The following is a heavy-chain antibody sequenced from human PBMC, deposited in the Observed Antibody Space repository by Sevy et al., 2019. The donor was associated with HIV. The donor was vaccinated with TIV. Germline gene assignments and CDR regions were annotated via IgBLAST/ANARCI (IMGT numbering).Heavy chain of an antibody. CDR1: GGTFSSYA. CDR3: ARSLKSRDGYNSGLDY. D-gene: IGHD5-12*01. Sequence: ASVKVSCKASGGTFSSYAISWVRQAPGQGLEWMGGIIPIFGTANYAQKFQGRVTITADESTSTAYMELSSLRAEDTAVYYCARSLKSRDGYNSGLDYWGQGTLVTVSS. V-gene: IGHV1-69*13. CDR2: IIPIFGTA. J-gene: IGHJ4*02.